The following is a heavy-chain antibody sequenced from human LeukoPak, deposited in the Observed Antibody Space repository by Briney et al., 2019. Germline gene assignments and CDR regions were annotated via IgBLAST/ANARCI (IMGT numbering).Heavy chain of an antibody. CDR2: ISGSGGST. CDR3: AKADKQWLAPFDY. CDR1: GFTFGSYA. V-gene: IGHV3-23*01. D-gene: IGHD6-19*01. Sequence: GGSLRLSCAASGFTFGSYAMSWVRQAPGKGLEWVSAISGSGGSTYYADSVKGRFTISRDNSKNTLYLQMNSLRAEDTAVYYCAKADKQWLAPFDYWGQGTLVTVSS. J-gene: IGHJ4*02.